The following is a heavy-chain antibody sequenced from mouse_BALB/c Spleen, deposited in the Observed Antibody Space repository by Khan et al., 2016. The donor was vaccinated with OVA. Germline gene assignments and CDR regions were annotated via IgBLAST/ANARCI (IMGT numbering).Heavy chain of an antibody. D-gene: IGHD4-1*01. Sequence: EVELVESGGDLVKPGGSLKLSCAASGFTFRNYGMSWVRQTPDKRLEWVATISSDGTYTYYPDSVKGRFTISRNNAKNTLYLQMSSLKSEDTAMYYCTSRLTGYFDYWGQGTLVTVSA. CDR2: ISSDGTYT. CDR1: GFTFRNYG. J-gene: IGHJ3*01. V-gene: IGHV5-6*01. CDR3: TSRLTGYFDY.